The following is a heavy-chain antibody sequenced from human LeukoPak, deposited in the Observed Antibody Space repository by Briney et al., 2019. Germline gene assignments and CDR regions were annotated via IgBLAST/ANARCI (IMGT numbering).Heavy chain of an antibody. Sequence: GGSLRLSCAASGFTFSSYAMSWVRQAPGKGLEWVSAISGSGGSTYYVDSVTGRFTISRDNSKNTLHLQMNSLRAEDTAVYYCAKEPITVPGTFDFWGQGTLVTVSS. V-gene: IGHV3-23*01. CDR2: ISGSGGST. CDR1: GFTFSSYA. D-gene: IGHD6-19*01. J-gene: IGHJ4*02. CDR3: AKEPITVPGTFDF.